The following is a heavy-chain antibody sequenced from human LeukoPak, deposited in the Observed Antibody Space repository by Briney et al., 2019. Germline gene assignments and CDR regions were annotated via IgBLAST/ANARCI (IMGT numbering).Heavy chain of an antibody. Sequence: SETLSLTCTVSGGSISSYYWSWIRQPPGKGLEWIGYIHYSGSTTYNPSLKSRVTISVDTSKNQFSLKLSSVTAADTAVYYCAKDRFYDSSELDAFDIWGQGTMVTVSS. D-gene: IGHD3-22*01. CDR3: AKDRFYDSSELDAFDI. V-gene: IGHV4-59*01. CDR1: GGSISSYY. J-gene: IGHJ3*02. CDR2: IHYSGST.